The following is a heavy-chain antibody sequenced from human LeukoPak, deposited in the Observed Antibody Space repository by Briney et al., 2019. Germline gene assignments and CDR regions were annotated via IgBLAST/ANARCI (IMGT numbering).Heavy chain of an antibody. Sequence: GGSLRLSCAASGFTFDDYAMHWVRQAPGKGLEWVSGISWNSGSIGYADSVKGRFTISRDNAKNSLYLQMNSLRAEDTALYYCAKDIGVGLPHYYYYGMDVWGQGTTVTVSS. D-gene: IGHD3-10*01. V-gene: IGHV3-9*01. CDR3: AKDIGVGLPHYYYYGMDV. CDR1: GFTFDDYA. CDR2: ISWNSGSI. J-gene: IGHJ6*02.